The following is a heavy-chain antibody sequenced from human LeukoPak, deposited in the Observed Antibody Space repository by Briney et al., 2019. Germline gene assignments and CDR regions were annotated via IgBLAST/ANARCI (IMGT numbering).Heavy chain of an antibody. CDR3: ARDLTTPHLFDP. CDR2: ISAYNGNT. CDR1: GYTFTSYG. D-gene: IGHD1-1*01. Sequence: ASVKVSCKASGYTFTSYGISWVRHAPGQGLEWMGWISAYNGNTNYAQKLQGRVTMTTDTSTSTAYMELRSLRSDDTAVYYCARDLTTPHLFDPWGQGTLVTVSS. V-gene: IGHV1-18*01. J-gene: IGHJ5*02.